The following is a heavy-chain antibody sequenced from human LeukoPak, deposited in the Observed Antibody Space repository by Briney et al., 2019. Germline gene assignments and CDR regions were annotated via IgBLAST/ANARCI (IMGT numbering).Heavy chain of an antibody. CDR3: ARDTYYYDTSGFYPKSSWFDP. J-gene: IGHJ5*02. CDR2: LSSSSVYI. CDR1: GFTFSKYI. Sequence: GGSPRVSCAAPGFTFSKYIMIWVRQAPGKGLEWVSPLSSSSVYIYYGDSVKGGFAISRDNAKNALYLQMTSLRAEDTAVYYCARDTYYYDTSGFYPKSSWFDPWGQGTLVTVSS. V-gene: IGHV3-21*01. D-gene: IGHD3-22*01.